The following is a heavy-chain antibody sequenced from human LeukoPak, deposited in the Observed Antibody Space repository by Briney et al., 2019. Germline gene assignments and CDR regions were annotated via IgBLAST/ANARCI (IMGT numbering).Heavy chain of an antibody. CDR2: MYHSGNT. V-gene: IGHV4-4*02. J-gene: IGHJ6*03. D-gene: IGHD6-19*01. CDR1: GGSLTSSNW. CDR3: ARKSGIAVAGTYMDV. Sequence: SGTLSLTCAVSGGSLTSSNWWSWVRQPPGKGLEWIGEMYHSGNTNYNPSLKSRVTISIDQSKNQFSLKLSSVTAADTAVYYCARKSGIAVAGTYMDVWGKGTTVTVSS.